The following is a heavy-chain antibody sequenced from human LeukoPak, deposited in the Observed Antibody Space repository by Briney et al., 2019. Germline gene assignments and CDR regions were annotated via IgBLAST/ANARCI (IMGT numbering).Heavy chain of an antibody. V-gene: IGHV1-8*01. CDR2: MNPNSGNT. J-gene: IGHJ1*01. Sequence: ASVKVSCKASGYTFTSYDINWVRQATGQGLEWMGWMNPNSGNTGYAQKFQGRVTMTRNTSISTAYMELSSLRSEDTAVYYCARGLRKGYYFQHWGQGTLVAVSS. CDR1: GYTFTSYD. CDR3: ARGLRKGYYFQH. D-gene: IGHD6-13*01.